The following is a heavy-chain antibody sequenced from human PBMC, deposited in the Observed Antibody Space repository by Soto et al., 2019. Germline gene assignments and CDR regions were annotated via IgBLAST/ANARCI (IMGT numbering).Heavy chain of an antibody. V-gene: IGHV1-2*02. D-gene: IGHD6-13*01. CDR3: ARQRKGAAAGPVDAFDI. CDR2: ISPNSGST. J-gene: IGHJ3*02. Sequence: ASVKVSCKASGYTFTSYYMHWVRQAPGQGLEWMGIISPNSGSTIAAQKFQGRVTMTRDTSVNMAYMELTSLKSDDTAVYYCARQRKGAAAGPVDAFDIWGQGTMVTVSS. CDR1: GYTFTSYY.